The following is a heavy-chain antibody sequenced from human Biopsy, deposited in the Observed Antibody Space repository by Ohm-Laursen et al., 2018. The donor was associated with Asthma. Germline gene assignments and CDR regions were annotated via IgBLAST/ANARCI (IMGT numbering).Heavy chain of an antibody. Sequence: PTLKVSCKISGYSLPDLSMHWVLQAPGPGLEWMGGHAPEEGGTANARRFQCRVTMTEDTSTDTVYMKLSSLSSDDTAVYYCASDFRKDGVRYNFQFWGQGTLVTVSS. J-gene: IGHJ4*02. V-gene: IGHV1-24*01. CDR2: HAPEEGGT. CDR3: ASDFRKDGVRYNFQF. CDR1: GYSLPDLS. D-gene: IGHD5-18*01.